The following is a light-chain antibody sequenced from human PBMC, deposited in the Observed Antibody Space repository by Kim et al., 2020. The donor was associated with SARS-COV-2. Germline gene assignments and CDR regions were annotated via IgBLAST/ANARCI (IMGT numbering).Light chain of an antibody. J-gene: IGKJ4*01. V-gene: IGKV1-13*02. Sequence: ASVGDRVTITCRASQGVNSQLAWYQQRPGKAPHLLIYDASTLESGVPSRFSGSGYGTDFTLTISNLQPEDFATYYCQQFNSYTPAFGGGTKVDIK. CDR1: QGVNSQ. CDR3: QQFNSYTPA. CDR2: DAS.